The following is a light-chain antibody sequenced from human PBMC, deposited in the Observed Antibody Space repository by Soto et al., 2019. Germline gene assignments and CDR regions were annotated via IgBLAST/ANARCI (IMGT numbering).Light chain of an antibody. CDR3: QQYDDWPLT. J-gene: IGKJ5*01. CDR1: RSLTTN. Sequence: EVVMTQSPGTLSVSPGGRATLSCRGSRSLTTNLAWYQKKPGQAPRLLIHDASTRATGIPARFSGSGSGTAFTLTISSLQSEDFAVYYCQQYDDWPLTFGQGTRLETK. CDR2: DAS. V-gene: IGKV3-15*01.